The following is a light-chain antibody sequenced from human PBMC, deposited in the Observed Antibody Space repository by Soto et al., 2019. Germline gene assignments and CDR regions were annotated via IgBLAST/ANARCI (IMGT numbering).Light chain of an antibody. CDR1: QSVSSSS. J-gene: IGKJ1*01. V-gene: IGKV3-20*01. CDR3: QQYGGSPRT. CDR2: DAS. Sequence: PGTLSLSPGERATLSCRASQSVSSSSLAWYQQKRGQAPRLLIHDASSRATGIPDRFSGSGSGTDFTLTISRLEPEDFAVYYFQQYGGSPRTFGQGTKVEV.